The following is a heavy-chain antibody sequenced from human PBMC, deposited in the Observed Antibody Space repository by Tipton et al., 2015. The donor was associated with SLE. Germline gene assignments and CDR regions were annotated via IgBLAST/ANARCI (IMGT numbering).Heavy chain of an antibody. CDR2: ISTSSTTI. Sequence: GSLRLSCAASGFTFSSHAMNWVRQAPGKGLDWISYISTSSTTIYYADSVKGRFTISRDNTKNSLYLQMNSLRAEDTAVYFCARADYYDHVGEPWGQGTMVTVSS. CDR1: GFTFSSHA. J-gene: IGHJ3*01. D-gene: IGHD3-22*01. V-gene: IGHV3-48*04. CDR3: ARADYYDHVGEP.